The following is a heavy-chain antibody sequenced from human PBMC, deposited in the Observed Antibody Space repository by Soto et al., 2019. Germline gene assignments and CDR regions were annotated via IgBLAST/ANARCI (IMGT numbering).Heavy chain of an antibody. CDR2: ISGYNGNT. CDR1: GFTFNTYG. D-gene: IGHD3-22*01. Sequence: QVQLVESGAEVKKPGASVKVSCKASGFTFNTYGISWVRQAPGQGLEWRGWISGYNGNTNYAQNLQGRVTMTTDTPTNTAYMELRSLRSDDTAVYYCARDREYYYDTSGTYHYHYALDVWGQGTTVTVSS. CDR3: ARDREYYYDTSGTYHYHYALDV. V-gene: IGHV1-18*04. J-gene: IGHJ6*02.